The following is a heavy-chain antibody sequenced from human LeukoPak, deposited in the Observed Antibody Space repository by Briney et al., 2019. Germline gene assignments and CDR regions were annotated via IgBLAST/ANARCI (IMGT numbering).Heavy chain of an antibody. CDR3: ARGPRGSPSYYYGSGRPMGPVDY. V-gene: IGHV4-39*07. D-gene: IGHD3-10*01. Sequence: PSETLSLTCTVSGGSISSSSYYWGWIRQPPGKGLEWIGSIYYSGSTYYNPSLKSRVTISVDTSKNQFSLKLSSVTAADTAVYYCARGPRGSPSYYYGSGRPMGPVDYWGQGTLVTVSS. CDR2: IYYSGST. J-gene: IGHJ4*02. CDR1: GGSISSSSYY.